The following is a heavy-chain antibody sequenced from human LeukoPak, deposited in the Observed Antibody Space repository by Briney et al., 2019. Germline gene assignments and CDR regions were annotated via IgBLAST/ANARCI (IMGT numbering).Heavy chain of an antibody. J-gene: IGHJ2*01. CDR2: IYYSGST. CDR1: GGSFSGYY. CDR3: ARDRYDFWSGYDYWYFDL. V-gene: IGHV4-59*01. D-gene: IGHD3-3*01. Sequence: PSETLSLTCAVYGGSFSGYYWSWIRQPPGKGLEWIGYIYYSGSTNYNPSLKSRVTISVDTSKNQFSLKLSSVTAADTAVYYCARDRYDFWSGYDYWYFDLWGRGTLVTVSS.